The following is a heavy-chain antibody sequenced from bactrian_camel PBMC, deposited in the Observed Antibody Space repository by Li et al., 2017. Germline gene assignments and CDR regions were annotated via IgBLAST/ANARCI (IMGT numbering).Heavy chain of an antibody. CDR3: AGWCRGGPALSPNSYTY. V-gene: IGHV3S26*01. Sequence: HVQLVESGGGSVQAGGSLRLSCVASRFTYSWYLMGWFRQAPGKEREGVAGIDSRSGCITYSESVKGRFTISEDGAKNTLYLEMNSLKPEDTAMYYCAGWCRGGPALSPNSYTYWGQGTQVTVS. CDR1: RFTYSWYL. D-gene: IGHD3*01. J-gene: IGHJ4*01. CDR2: IDSRSGCI.